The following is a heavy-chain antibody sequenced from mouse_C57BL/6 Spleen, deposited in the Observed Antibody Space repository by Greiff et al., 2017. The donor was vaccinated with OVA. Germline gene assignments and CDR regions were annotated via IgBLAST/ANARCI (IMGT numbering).Heavy chain of an antibody. CDR2: IYPGDGGT. CDR1: GYAFSSSW. CDR3: ARRGNSSGYVHAMDY. J-gene: IGHJ4*01. Sequence: VQVVESGPELVKPGASVKISCKASGYAFSSSWMNWVKQRPGKGLEWIGRIYPGDGGTNYNGKFKGKATLTADKSSSTAYMQLSSLTSEDSAVYFCARRGNSSGYVHAMDYWGQGTSVTVSS. D-gene: IGHD3-2*02. V-gene: IGHV1-82*01.